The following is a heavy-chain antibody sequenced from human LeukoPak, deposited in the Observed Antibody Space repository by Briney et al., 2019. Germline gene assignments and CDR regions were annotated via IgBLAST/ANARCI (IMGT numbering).Heavy chain of an antibody. V-gene: IGHV3-15*07. J-gene: IGHJ4*02. CDR3: TTDLFGSGWLHD. Sequence: PGGSLRLSCAASGFTFSSYSMNWVRQAPGKGLEWVGRIRSKTDGGTTGDAAPVKGRFTISRDDSKNTVYLQMNSLKTEDTAVYYCTTDLFGSGWLHDWGQGTLVTVSS. CDR1: GFTFSSYS. D-gene: IGHD5-24*01. CDR2: IRSKTDGGTT.